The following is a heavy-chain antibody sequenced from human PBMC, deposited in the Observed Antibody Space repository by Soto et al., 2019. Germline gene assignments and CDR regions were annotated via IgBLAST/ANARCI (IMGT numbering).Heavy chain of an antibody. D-gene: IGHD3-16*01. CDR3: ARHKGGYYYGMDV. Sequence: SETLSLTCTVSGGSISSNIYYWAWIRQPPGKGLEWIGNIYYSGTTYYNPSLKSRVTISVDTSKNQFSLKLSSVTAADTAVYYCARHKGGYYYGMDVWGQGTTVTVSS. V-gene: IGHV4-39*01. CDR1: GGSISSNIYY. J-gene: IGHJ6*02. CDR2: IYYSGTT.